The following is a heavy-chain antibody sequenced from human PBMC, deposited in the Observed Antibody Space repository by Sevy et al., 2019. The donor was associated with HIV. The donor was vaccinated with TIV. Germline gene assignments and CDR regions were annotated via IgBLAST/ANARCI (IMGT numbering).Heavy chain of an antibody. CDR2: IYYSGST. Sequence: SETLSLTCTVSGGSISSSSYYWGWIRQPPGKGLEWIWSIYYSGSTYYNPSLKSRVTISVDTSKNQFSLKLSSVTAADTAVYYCASLRFLEWLLFSRYYYGMDVWGQGTTVTVSS. D-gene: IGHD3-3*01. CDR1: GGSISSSSYY. V-gene: IGHV4-39*01. J-gene: IGHJ6*02. CDR3: ASLRFLEWLLFSRYYYGMDV.